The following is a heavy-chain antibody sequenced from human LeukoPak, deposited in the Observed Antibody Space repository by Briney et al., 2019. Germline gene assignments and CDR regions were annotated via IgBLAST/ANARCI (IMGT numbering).Heavy chain of an antibody. CDR2: ISSSSSSI. V-gene: IGHV3-21*01. D-gene: IGHD2-2*01. Sequence: GGSLRLSCAASGFTFRSYTMDWVRQAPGKGLEWVSSISSSSSSIYYADSVKGRFIISRDNAKKSLYLQMNSLRAEDTAMYYCARGFCTSASCYGSYWGQGTLVTVSS. CDR1: GFTFRSYT. J-gene: IGHJ4*02. CDR3: ARGFCTSASCYGSY.